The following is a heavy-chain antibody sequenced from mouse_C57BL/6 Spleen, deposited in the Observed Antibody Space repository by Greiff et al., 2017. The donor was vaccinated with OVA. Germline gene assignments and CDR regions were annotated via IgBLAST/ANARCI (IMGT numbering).Heavy chain of an antibody. CDR2: INYDGSST. J-gene: IGHJ4*01. V-gene: IGHV5-16*01. CDR3: ARDIYYGNLYYAMDY. CDR1: GFTFSDYY. D-gene: IGHD2-1*01. Sequence: EVQRVESEGGLVQPGSSMKLSCTASGFTFSDYYMAWVRQVPEKGLEWVANINYDGSSTYYLDSLKSRFIISRDNAKNILYLQMSSLKSEDTATYYCARDIYYGNLYYAMDYWGQGTSVTVSS.